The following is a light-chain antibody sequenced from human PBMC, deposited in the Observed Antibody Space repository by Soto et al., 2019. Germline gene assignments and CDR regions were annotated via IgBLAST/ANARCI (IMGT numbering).Light chain of an antibody. CDR2: WAS. V-gene: IGKV4-1*01. CDR3: QQYYNTPLT. CDR1: QSFFYSSNNKNY. Sequence: VVGHTKESMAVALGERATINCKSRQSFFYSSNNKNYLAWYQQKPRQPPKLLINWASTRESGVPDRFSGSGSGTDFTLTITSLQAEEVAVYYCQQYYNTPLTFGGGTKVDI. J-gene: IGKJ4*01.